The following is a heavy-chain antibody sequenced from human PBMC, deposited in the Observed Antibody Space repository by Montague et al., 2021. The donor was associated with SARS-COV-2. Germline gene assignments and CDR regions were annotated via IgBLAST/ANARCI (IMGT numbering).Heavy chain of an antibody. Sequence: SLRLSCPASGFTFSSYDMHWVRQATGKGLEWVSAIGTAGDTYYPGSVKGRFTISRENAKNSLYLQMNSLRAGDTAVYYCARGGFRDSSGWENDAFDIWGQGTMVTVSS. CDR2: IGTAGDT. CDR3: ARGGFRDSSGWENDAFDI. J-gene: IGHJ3*02. CDR1: GFTFSSYD. V-gene: IGHV3-13*01. D-gene: IGHD3-22*01.